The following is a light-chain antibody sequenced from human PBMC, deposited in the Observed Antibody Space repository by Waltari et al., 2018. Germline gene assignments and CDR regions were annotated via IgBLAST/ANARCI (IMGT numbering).Light chain of an antibody. CDR1: QSISSW. CDR3: QQYNSYSGT. J-gene: IGKJ1*01. CDR2: KAS. V-gene: IGKV1-5*03. Sequence: DIQMTKPPPTLSASLGDRVTITCRASQSISSWLAWYQQKPGKAPKLLIYKASSLESGVPSRFSGSGSGTEFTLTISSLQPDDFATYYCQQYNSYSGTFGQGTKVEIK.